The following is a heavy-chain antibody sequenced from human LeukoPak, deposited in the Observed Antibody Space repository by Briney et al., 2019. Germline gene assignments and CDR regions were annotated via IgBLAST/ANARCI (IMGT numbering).Heavy chain of an antibody. CDR1: GGSISSGDFY. J-gene: IGHJ3*02. V-gene: IGHV4-30-4*08. D-gene: IGHD3-3*01. CDR3: ARNYDFWSGRYAFDI. CDR2: IYYSGST. Sequence: SETLSLTCTVSGGSISSGDFYWSWIRQPPGKGLEWIGYIYYSGSTYYNPSLKSRVTISVDTSKNQFSLKLSSVTAADTAVYYCARNYDFWSGRYAFDIWGQGTMVTVSS.